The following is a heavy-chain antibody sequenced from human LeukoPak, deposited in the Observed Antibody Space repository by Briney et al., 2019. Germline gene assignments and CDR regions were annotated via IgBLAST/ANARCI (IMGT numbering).Heavy chain of an antibody. Sequence: GRSLRLSCAASGFTFSNYGMHWVRQAPGRGLEWVAVIWYDGSTKYYADSVKGRFTISRDNSKNMLYLQMNSLRAEDTAVYYCAANFDFWGQGTLVTASS. CDR2: IWYDGSTK. V-gene: IGHV3-33*01. J-gene: IGHJ4*02. CDR3: AANFDF. CDR1: GFTFSNYG.